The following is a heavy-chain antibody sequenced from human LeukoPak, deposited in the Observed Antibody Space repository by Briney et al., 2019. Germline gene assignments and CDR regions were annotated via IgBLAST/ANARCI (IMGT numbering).Heavy chain of an antibody. Sequence: GGSLRLSCAASGFTFSTYGMHWVRQAPGKGLEWVAFISRDGNNQNYIDSVKGRFTISRDNSKNTLYLQMNSLRAEDTAVYYCAKDGLILWSGNYFDHWGQGSLVTVSS. CDR1: GFTFSTYG. CDR3: AKDGLILWSGNYFDH. D-gene: IGHD1-26*01. CDR2: ISRDGNNQ. J-gene: IGHJ4*02. V-gene: IGHV3-30*18.